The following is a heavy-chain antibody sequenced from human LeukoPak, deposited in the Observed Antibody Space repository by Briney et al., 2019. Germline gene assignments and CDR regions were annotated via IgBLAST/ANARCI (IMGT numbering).Heavy chain of an antibody. D-gene: IGHD4-17*01. CDR2: IHHSGSI. CDR3: ARDRPTVGDYTG. CDR1: GYSISSGYY. Sequence: PSETLSLTCIVSGYSISSGYYWVWIRQPPGKGLEWIGSIHHSGSIYFNPSLKSRVTISLDTSKNQFSLKLNAVTAADTAVYYCARDRPTVGDYTGWGQGTLVTVSS. J-gene: IGHJ4*02. V-gene: IGHV4-38-2*02.